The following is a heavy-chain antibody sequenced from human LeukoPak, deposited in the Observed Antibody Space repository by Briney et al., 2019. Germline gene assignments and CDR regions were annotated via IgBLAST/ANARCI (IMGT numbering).Heavy chain of an antibody. J-gene: IGHJ4*02. D-gene: IGHD6-13*01. CDR1: GYTFTNYG. Sequence: ASVKVSCKASGYTFTNYGISWVRQAPGQGLEWMGWISAYNGDTNYAQKLQGRVTMTTDTSTSTAYMELRSLRSDDTAVYYCAVRNRSSWSPFDFWGQGTLDTVSS. CDR2: ISAYNGDT. CDR3: AVRNRSSWSPFDF. V-gene: IGHV1-18*01.